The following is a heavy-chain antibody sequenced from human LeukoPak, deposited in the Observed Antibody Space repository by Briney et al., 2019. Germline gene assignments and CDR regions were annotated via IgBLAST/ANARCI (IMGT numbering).Heavy chain of an antibody. D-gene: IGHD2-15*01. CDR3: ARFPPWWLRGDAFDI. J-gene: IGHJ3*02. V-gene: IGHV4-39*07. CDR2: IYYSGST. Sequence: SETLSLTCTVSDGSISSSTYYWGWIRQPPGKGLEWIGSIYYSGSTYYNSSLKSRVTISVDTSKNQFSLKLSSVTAADTAVYYCARFPPWWLRGDAFDIWGQGTMVTVSS. CDR1: DGSISSSTYY.